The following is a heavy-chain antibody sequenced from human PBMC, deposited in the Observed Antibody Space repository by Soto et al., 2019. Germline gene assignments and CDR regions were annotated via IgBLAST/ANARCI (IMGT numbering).Heavy chain of an antibody. J-gene: IGHJ1*01. D-gene: IGHD3-22*01. CDR2: IYYSGST. Sequence: SETLSLTCTVSGGSMSRGGYYWSWIRQYPGKGLECIGYIYYSGSTNYNPSLRSRVAISLDTSKNQFSLKLTSVTAADTAVYYCATNGGYYDASGPKYFQYWCQGTVVTVSS. CDR1: GGSMSRGGYY. CDR3: ATNGGYYDASGPKYFQY. V-gene: IGHV4-31*03.